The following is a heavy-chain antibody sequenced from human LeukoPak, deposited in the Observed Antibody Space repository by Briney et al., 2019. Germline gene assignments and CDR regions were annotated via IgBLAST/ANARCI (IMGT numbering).Heavy chain of an antibody. D-gene: IGHD2-21*02. CDR2: IYYSGST. V-gene: IGHV4-39*07. CDR3: AGGGDCGGDCYSLGFGY. CDR1: GGSISSSSYY. Sequence: SETLSLTCTVSGGSISSSSYYWGWIRQPPGEGLEWIGNIYYSGSTYYNPSLKSRVTISVDMSKNQFSLKLSSVTTADTAVYYCAGGGDCGGDCYSLGFGYWGQGTLVTVSS. J-gene: IGHJ4*02.